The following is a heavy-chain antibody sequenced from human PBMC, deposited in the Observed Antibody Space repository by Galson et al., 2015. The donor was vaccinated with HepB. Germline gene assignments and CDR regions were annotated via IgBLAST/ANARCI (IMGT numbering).Heavy chain of an antibody. CDR3: AAHSSSWYVGSVDY. D-gene: IGHD6-13*01. CDR2: ISYDGSNK. Sequence: SLRLSCAASGFTFSSYGMHWVRQAPGKGLEWVAVISYDGSNKYYADSVKGRFTISRDNSKNTLYLQMNSLRAEDTAVYYCAAHSSSWYVGSVDYWGQGTLVTVSS. V-gene: IGHV3-30*03. J-gene: IGHJ4*02. CDR1: GFTFSSYG.